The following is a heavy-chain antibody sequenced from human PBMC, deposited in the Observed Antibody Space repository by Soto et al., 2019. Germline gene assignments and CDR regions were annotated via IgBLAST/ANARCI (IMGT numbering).Heavy chain of an antibody. CDR3: ARSMWIGSTSYHYHDMDL. Sequence: SGTLSLTSAVSVYCISSGYYWGWIRQPPGKGLEWIGSIYHSGSTYYNPSLKSRVTISVDTSKNKFSLKMSSVTAEDTAVYYCARSMWIGSTSYHYHDMDLWRQGIPV. V-gene: IGHV4-38-2*01. CDR2: IYHSGST. D-gene: IGHD3-10*02. J-gene: IGHJ6*02. CDR1: VYCISSGYY.